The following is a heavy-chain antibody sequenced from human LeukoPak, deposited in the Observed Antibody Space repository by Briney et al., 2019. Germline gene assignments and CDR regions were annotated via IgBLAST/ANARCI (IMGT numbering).Heavy chain of an antibody. D-gene: IGHD3-10*01. J-gene: IGHJ3*02. CDR1: GFTFSDYY. V-gene: IGHV3-11*01. CDR2: ISSSGSTI. CDR3: ARGYYGSVPFDI. Sequence: PGGSLRLSCAASGFTFSDYYMSWIRQAPGKGLEWVSYISSSGSTIYHADSVKGRFTISRDDAKNSLFLQMNSLRAEDTAVYYCARGYYGSVPFDIWGQGTMVTVSS.